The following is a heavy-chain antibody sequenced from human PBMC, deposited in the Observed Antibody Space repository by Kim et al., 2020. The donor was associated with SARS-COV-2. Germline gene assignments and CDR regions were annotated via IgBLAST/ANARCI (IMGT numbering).Heavy chain of an antibody. CDR1: GYTFTSYG. D-gene: IGHD3-22*01. J-gene: IGHJ4*02. CDR3: ARWGYYYDSRALESGY. V-gene: IGHV1-18*04. Sequence: ASVKVSCKASGYTFTSYGISWVRQAPGQGLEWMGWISGDNGYTNYGQNLQGRVTLTADTSTRTAYMELRSLRSDDTAVYYCARWGYYYDSRALESGYWGQGTLVTVSS. CDR2: ISGDNGYT.